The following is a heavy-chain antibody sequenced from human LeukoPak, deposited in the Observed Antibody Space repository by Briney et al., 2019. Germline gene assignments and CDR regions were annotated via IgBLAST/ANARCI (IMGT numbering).Heavy chain of an antibody. J-gene: IGHJ3*02. CDR1: GVSFSSNW. CDR3: ARVSTHAFGI. V-gene: IGHV3-53*01. Sequence: GGSLRLSCAASGVSFSSNWMTWIRQAPGKGLEWVSVIYSGGSTSYSDSVKGRFTISRDSSKNMLYLQMNSLRAEDTAVYYCARVSTHAFGIWGQGTMVTVSS. CDR2: IYSGGST.